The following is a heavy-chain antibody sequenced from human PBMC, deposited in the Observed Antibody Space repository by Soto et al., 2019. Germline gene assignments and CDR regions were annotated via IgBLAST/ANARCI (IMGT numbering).Heavy chain of an antibody. Sequence: GGSLRLSCAASGFTFSSYAMSWVRQAPGKGLEWVSAISGSGGSTYYADSVKGRFTISRDNSKNTLYLQMNSLRAEDTAVFYCAKGGYFDWLHTGHFYYLGQGTLVTVSS. CDR3: AKGGYFDWLHTGHFYY. V-gene: IGHV3-23*01. J-gene: IGHJ4*02. CDR1: GFTFSSYA. CDR2: ISGSGGST. D-gene: IGHD3-9*01.